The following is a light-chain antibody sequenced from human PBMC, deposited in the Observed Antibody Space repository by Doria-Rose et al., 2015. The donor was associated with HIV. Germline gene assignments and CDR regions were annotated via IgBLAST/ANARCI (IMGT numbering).Light chain of an antibody. CDR3: QQYYSYPPT. Sequence: TITCRASQDISNYLAWYQQKPGKAPKLLIYAASTLQSGVPSRLSGSGPGTDFTLTISYLQSEDFATYYCQQYYSYPPTFGQGTKVEVK. V-gene: IGKV1-8*01. CDR2: AAS. J-gene: IGKJ1*01. CDR1: QDISNY.